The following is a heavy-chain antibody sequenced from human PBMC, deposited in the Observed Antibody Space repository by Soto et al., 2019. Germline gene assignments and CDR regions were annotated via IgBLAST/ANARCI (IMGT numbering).Heavy chain of an antibody. CDR2: IYYSGTT. V-gene: IGHV4-30-4*01. CDR3: ALRFGTA. J-gene: IGHJ6*01. CDR1: GASISSGDYY. Sequence: PSETLSLTCTVSGASISSGDYYWTWIRQPPGKGLEWIGYIYYSGTTYYNPSLKSRVSISLDASKNRFSLKLTSVTAADTGVYYCALRFGTAWGQGTTVTDS. D-gene: IGHD5-12*01.